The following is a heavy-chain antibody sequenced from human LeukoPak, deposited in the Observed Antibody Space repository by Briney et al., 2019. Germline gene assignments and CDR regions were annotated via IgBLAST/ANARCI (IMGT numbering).Heavy chain of an antibody. CDR2: ISSDGSNK. V-gene: IGHV3-30*18. Sequence: GGSLRLSCAASGFTFSNYGMYWVRQAPGKGLEWVAVISSDGSNKYYADSVKGRFTISRDNSKDTLYLQMNSLRAEDTAVYYCAKDPIAVAGNNYYRMDVWGQGTTITVSS. J-gene: IGHJ6*02. D-gene: IGHD6-19*01. CDR1: GFTFSNYG. CDR3: AKDPIAVAGNNYYRMDV.